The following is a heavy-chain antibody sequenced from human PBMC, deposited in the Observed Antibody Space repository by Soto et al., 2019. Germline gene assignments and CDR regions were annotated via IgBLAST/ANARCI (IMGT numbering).Heavy chain of an antibody. V-gene: IGHV3-74*03. J-gene: IGHJ6*02. CDR1: EFTFSSYW. Sequence: LRLSCVASEFTFSSYWMHWVRQVPGKGLVWVSRLNEDGSFTSYADSVKGRFSIFRDNAKKTLYLQMNSLSAEDSAVYYCARDLSGRADVWGQGTTVTVSS. D-gene: IGHD3-10*01. CDR2: LNEDGSFT. CDR3: ARDLSGRADV.